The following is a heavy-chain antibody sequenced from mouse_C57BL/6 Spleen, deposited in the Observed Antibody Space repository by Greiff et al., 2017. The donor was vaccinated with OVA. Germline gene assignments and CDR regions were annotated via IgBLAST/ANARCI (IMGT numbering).Heavy chain of an antibody. CDR2: IDPETGGT. CDR3: TRDSSFDV. CDR1: GYTFTDYE. Sequence: VQVVESGAELVRPGASVTLSCKASGYTFTDYEMHWVKQTPVHGLEWIGAIDPETGGTAYNQKFKGKAILTADKSSSTAYMELRSLTSEDSAVYYCTRDSSFDVWGTGTTVTVSS. V-gene: IGHV1-15*01. D-gene: IGHD3-2*02. J-gene: IGHJ1*03.